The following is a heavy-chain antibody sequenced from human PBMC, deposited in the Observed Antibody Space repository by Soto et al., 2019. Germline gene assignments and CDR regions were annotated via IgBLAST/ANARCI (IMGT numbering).Heavy chain of an antibody. Sequence: QITLKESGPTLVKPTQTLTLTCTFSGFSLISDRVAVGWIRQPPGKALEWLALTFWDDEKRYSPSLTSTLTITKDTSRNQVILTMTNMHPVDTATYYCARRRYNNGYDFDSWGQGILVTVSS. V-gene: IGHV2-5*02. CDR1: GFSLISDRVA. J-gene: IGHJ4*02. CDR3: ARRRYNNGYDFDS. D-gene: IGHD1-1*01. CDR2: TFWDDEK.